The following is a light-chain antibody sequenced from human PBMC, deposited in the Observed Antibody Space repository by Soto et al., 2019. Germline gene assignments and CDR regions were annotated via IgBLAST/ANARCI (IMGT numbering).Light chain of an antibody. CDR1: QSVSSK. CDR2: GVS. Sequence: IVLTLSPRTLSLSPGGRATLSCRASQSVSSKLAWFQQKPGQAPSLLIYGVSTRAIGVPVRFSGSGSGTEFTLTINSLQSEDFAVYYCQQYNNWPHTFGQGTKVDIK. J-gene: IGKJ2*01. V-gene: IGKV3-15*01. CDR3: QQYNNWPHT.